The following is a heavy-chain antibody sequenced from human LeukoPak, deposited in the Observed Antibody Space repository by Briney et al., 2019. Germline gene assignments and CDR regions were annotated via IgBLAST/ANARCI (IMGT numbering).Heavy chain of an antibody. J-gene: IGHJ5*02. D-gene: IGHD6-13*01. V-gene: IGHV5-51*03. CDR2: IYPGDSDT. CDR3: ARRGIAAAGTNWFDP. Sequence: PGESLTLSCTGSGYSFTSYWIGWVRQMPGKGLEWMGIIYPGDSDTIYSPSFQGQVTISADKSINTAYLQRSTLTASDTALYYCARRGIAAAGTNWFDPWGQGTLVTAAS. CDR1: GYSFTSYW.